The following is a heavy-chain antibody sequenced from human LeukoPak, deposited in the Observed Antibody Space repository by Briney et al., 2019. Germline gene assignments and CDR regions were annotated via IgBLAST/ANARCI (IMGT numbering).Heavy chain of an antibody. CDR3: ARETYYSDGTGAFDY. Sequence: GGSLRLSCAASGFSFSYTWMNWVRQAPGEGLEWVSVVYSGSGTYYADSVKDRFTISRDNSKNTLYLHMYTLRAEDTAMYYCARETYYSDGTGAFDYWGQGTLVTVSS. V-gene: IGHV3-53*01. J-gene: IGHJ4*02. CDR2: VYSGSGT. CDR1: GFSFSYTW. D-gene: IGHD3-22*01.